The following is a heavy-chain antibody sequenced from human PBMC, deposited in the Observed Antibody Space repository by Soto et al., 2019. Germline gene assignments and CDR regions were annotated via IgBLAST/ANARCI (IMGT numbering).Heavy chain of an antibody. V-gene: IGHV4-30-4*01. CDR3: ARGPGDFDY. J-gene: IGHJ4*02. CDR1: GGSISAGDYY. D-gene: IGHD7-27*01. Sequence: SETLSLTCTVSGGSISAGDYYWSWIRQPPGKGLDWIGYIYYSGSTYYNPSLKSRVTISVDTSKNQFSLKLSSVTAADTAVYYCARGPGDFDYWGQGTLVTVSS. CDR2: IYYSGST.